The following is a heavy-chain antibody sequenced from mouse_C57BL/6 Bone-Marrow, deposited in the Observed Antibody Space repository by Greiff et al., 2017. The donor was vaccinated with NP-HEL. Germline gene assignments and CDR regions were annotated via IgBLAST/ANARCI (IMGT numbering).Heavy chain of an antibody. V-gene: IGHV1-15*01. CDR2: IDPETGGT. Sequence: QVQLQQSGAELVRPGASVTLSCKASGYTFTDYEMHWVKQTPVHGLEWIGAIDPETGGTAYNQKFKGKAILTADKSSSTAYMELRSLTSEDSAVYYCTRRGANSWFAYWGQGTLVTVSA. CDR1: GYTFTDYE. D-gene: IGHD3-1*01. J-gene: IGHJ3*01. CDR3: TRRGANSWFAY.